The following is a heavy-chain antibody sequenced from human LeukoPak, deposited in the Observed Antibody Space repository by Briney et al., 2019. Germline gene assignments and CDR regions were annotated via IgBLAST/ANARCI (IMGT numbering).Heavy chain of an antibody. CDR1: GITFNDVW. Sequence: GGSLRLSCAASGITFNDVWMSWVRQAPGKGLEWVGRIKAIKEDGPPAYAAPVKGRFTISRDDSENTLYLQMKSLKTEDTAVYYCATEDYYGSGYDFWGQGTLVTVSS. D-gene: IGHD3-10*01. V-gene: IGHV3-15*05. CDR3: ATEDYYGSGYDF. J-gene: IGHJ4*02. CDR2: IKAIKEDGPP.